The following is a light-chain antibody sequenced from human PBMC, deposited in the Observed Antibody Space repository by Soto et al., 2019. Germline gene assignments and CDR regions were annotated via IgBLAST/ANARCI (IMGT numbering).Light chain of an antibody. V-gene: IGKV3-11*01. CDR2: DAS. CDR3: QQRHNWPT. CDR1: QSVSSY. J-gene: IGKJ5*01. Sequence: ILLTQSPATLSLSPGERATLSCGASQSVSSYLAWYQQKPGQAPRLLIYDASNRATGTPARLSGSGSGTDFTLTIRSIEPADVAVDYCQQRHNWPTFGPGTRLEIK.